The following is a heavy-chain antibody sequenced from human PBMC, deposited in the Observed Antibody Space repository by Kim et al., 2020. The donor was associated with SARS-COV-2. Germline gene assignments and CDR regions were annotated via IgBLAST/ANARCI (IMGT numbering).Heavy chain of an antibody. Sequence: GGSLRLSCAASGFTFEDYGMGWVRQVPGKGLQWVASINWSGENTGYGDSLEGRFTISRDNAKNFLYLKMNRLRVEDTALYYCAKITPKMRYFDWPTGAFDVWGQGTEVSVSS. J-gene: IGHJ3*01. CDR2: INWSGENT. CDR1: GFTFEDYG. D-gene: IGHD3-9*01. V-gene: IGHV3-20*04. CDR3: AKITPKMRYFDWPTGAFDV.